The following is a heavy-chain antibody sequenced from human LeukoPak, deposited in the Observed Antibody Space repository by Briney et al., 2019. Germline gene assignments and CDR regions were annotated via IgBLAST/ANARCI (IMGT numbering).Heavy chain of an antibody. Sequence: PGGSLRLSCAASGFTVSSNYMNWVRQAPGKGLGWVSVIYSSGSTYYADSVKGRFTISRDNSKNTLYLQMNSLRAEDTAVYYCARDLYGVSHDYWGQGTLVTVSS. CDR2: IYSSGST. J-gene: IGHJ4*02. CDR3: ARDLYGVSHDY. CDR1: GFTVSSNY. V-gene: IGHV3-53*01. D-gene: IGHD4-17*01.